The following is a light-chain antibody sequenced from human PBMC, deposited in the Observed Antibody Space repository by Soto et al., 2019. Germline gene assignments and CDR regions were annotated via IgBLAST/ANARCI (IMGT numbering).Light chain of an antibody. V-gene: IGLV1-40*01. Sequence: QSVLTQPPSVSGAPGQRVTISCTGSSSNIGAGYDVHWYQQLPGTAPKLLIYDNTNRPSGVPERFSGSKSGTSASLAITGLHPEDDAHYYSHPSDRTLPVVFRRGT. CDR2: DNT. CDR1: SSNIGAGYD. J-gene: IGLJ2*01. CDR3: HPSDRTLPVV.